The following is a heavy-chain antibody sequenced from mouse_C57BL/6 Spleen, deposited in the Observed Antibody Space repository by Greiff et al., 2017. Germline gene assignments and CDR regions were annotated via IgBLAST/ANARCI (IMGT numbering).Heavy chain of an antibody. Sequence: EVQLVESGGGLVKPGGSLKLSCAASGFTFSSYAMSWVRQTPEKRLEWVATISDGGSYTNYPDNVKGRFTIYRDNAKNNLYLQMSHLKSEDTAMYDCARTGFDYWGQGTTLTVSS. J-gene: IGHJ2*01. CDR2: ISDGGSYT. D-gene: IGHD4-1*01. V-gene: IGHV5-4*01. CDR1: GFTFSSYA. CDR3: ARTGFDY.